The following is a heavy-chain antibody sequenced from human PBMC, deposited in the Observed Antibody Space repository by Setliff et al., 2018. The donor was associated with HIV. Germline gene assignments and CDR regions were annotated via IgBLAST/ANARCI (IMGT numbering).Heavy chain of an antibody. CDR1: GGSLSGYY. V-gene: IGHV4-34*01. J-gene: IGHJ2*01. CDR3: AREGGQGYSGSGSFYHRNFDL. Sequence: SETLSLTCAVYGGSLSGYYWSWVRQSPGRGLEWIGEINQSGNTNFNPSLKSRLIISVDTSKSQFSLKLTSVTAADAALYYCAREGGQGYSGSGSFYHRNFDLWGRGTLVTVSS. CDR2: INQSGNT. D-gene: IGHD3-10*01.